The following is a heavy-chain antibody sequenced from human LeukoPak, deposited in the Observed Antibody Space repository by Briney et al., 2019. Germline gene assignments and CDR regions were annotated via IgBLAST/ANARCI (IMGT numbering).Heavy chain of an antibody. CDR1: GGTFSSYA. V-gene: IGHV1-69*01. CDR2: IIPIFGTA. J-gene: IGHJ6*03. CDR3: ARGIAARPTMGYYYYMDV. D-gene: IGHD6-6*01. Sequence: ASVKVSCKASGGTFSSYAISWVRQAPGQGLEWMGGIIPIFGTANYAQKFQGRVTITADESTSTAYMELSSLRSEDTAVYYCARGIAARPTMGYYYYMDVWGKGTTVTVSS.